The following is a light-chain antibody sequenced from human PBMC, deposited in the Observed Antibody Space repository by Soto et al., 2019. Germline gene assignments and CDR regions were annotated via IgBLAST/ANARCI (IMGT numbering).Light chain of an antibody. Sequence: QSVLTQPPSVSGAPGQRVTISCTGTSSNIGAGYDVHWYQQLPGTAPKLLIYGNSNRPSGVPDRFSGSKSGTSASLAITGLQAQDEDDYYCQSYDSSLSGSKVFGGGTKLTVL. J-gene: IGLJ2*01. V-gene: IGLV1-40*01. CDR1: SSNIGAGYD. CDR3: QSYDSSLSGSKV. CDR2: GNS.